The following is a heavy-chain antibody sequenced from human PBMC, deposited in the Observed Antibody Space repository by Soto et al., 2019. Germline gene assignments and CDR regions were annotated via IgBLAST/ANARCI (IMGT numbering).Heavy chain of an antibody. CDR2: INSDGSST. D-gene: IGHD5-12*01. CDR3: LRVPTGGYAFSLDDY. Sequence: EVQLVESGGGLVQPGGSLRLSCAASGFTFSSYWMHWVRQAPGKGLVWVSRINSDGSSTTYADSVKGRFTISRDNAKNTLYPQTNSLRAEDTAVYYCLRVPTGGYAFSLDDYWGQGTMVTVSS. CDR1: GFTFSSYW. J-gene: IGHJ4*02. V-gene: IGHV3-74*01.